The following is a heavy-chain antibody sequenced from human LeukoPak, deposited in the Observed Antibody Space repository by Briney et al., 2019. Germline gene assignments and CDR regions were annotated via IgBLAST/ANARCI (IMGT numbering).Heavy chain of an antibody. CDR2: ISYDGSNK. CDR1: GFTFSSYA. D-gene: IGHD6-19*01. J-gene: IGHJ4*02. Sequence: GRSLRLSCAASGFTFSSYAMHWVRQAPGKGLEWEAVISYDGSNKYYADSVKGRFTISRDNSKNTLYLQMNSLRAEDTAVYYCARVLGGTFYFDYWGQGTLVTVSS. V-gene: IGHV3-30*01. CDR3: ARVLGGTFYFDY.